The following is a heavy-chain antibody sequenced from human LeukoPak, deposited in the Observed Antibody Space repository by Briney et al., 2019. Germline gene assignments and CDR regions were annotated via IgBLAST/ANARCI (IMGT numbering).Heavy chain of an antibody. Sequence: GGSLRLSCAASGFSFSTYGMHWVRQAPGKGLEWVAAISYDGNRKDYADSVRGRFTISRDNFENTSYLQMNSLRVEDTAVYYCAKNGFELRSGELSSPNWGQGTLVTVSS. CDR2: ISYDGNRK. D-gene: IGHD3-16*02. CDR1: GFSFSTYG. J-gene: IGHJ4*02. CDR3: AKNGFELRSGELSSPN. V-gene: IGHV3-30*18.